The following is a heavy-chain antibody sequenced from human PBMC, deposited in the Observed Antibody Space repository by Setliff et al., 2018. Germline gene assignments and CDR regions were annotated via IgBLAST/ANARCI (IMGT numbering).Heavy chain of an antibody. J-gene: IGHJ3*02. CDR2: IIPIFGTA. D-gene: IGHD3-22*01. Sequence: EASVKVSCKASGGTFSSCAISWVRQAPGQGLEWMGGIIPIFGTANYAQKFQGRVTITADESTSTAYMELSSLRSEDTAVYYCARDGDNYYDSSGYYLNHAFDIWGQGTMVT. CDR1: GGTFSSCA. V-gene: IGHV1-69*13. CDR3: ARDGDNYYDSSGYYLNHAFDI.